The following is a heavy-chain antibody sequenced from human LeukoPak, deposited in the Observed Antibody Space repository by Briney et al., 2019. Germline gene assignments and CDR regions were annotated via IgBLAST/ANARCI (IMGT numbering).Heavy chain of an antibody. D-gene: IGHD3-10*01. CDR3: ARGERVVRGALDYFFDY. CDR2: MNPNSGNT. J-gene: IGHJ4*02. V-gene: IGHV1-8*01. CDR1: GYTFTSYD. Sequence: GASVKVSCKASGYTFTSYDINWVRQATGQGLEWMGWMNPNSGNTGYAQKFQGRVTMTRNTSISTAYMELSSLRSEDTAVYYCARGERVVRGALDYFFDYWGQGTLVTVSS.